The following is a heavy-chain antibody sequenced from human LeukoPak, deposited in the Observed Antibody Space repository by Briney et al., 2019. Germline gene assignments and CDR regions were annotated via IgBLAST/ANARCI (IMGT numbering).Heavy chain of an antibody. V-gene: IGHV3-30*02. Sequence: GGSLRLSCAASGFTFSSYGMHWVRQAPGKGLEWVAFIRYDGSNKYYADSVKGRFTISRDNSKNTLYLQMNSLRAEDTAVYYCAKDYYDSSGYYYSYYYYYMDVWGKGTTVTISS. CDR2: IRYDGSNK. CDR1: GFTFSSYG. D-gene: IGHD3-22*01. J-gene: IGHJ6*03. CDR3: AKDYYDSSGYYYSYYYYYMDV.